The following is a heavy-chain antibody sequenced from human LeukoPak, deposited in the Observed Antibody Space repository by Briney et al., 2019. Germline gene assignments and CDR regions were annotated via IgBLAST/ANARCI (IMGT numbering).Heavy chain of an antibody. V-gene: IGHV2-70*11. CDR2: IDCDDDK. J-gene: IGHJ6*02. D-gene: IGHD6-19*01. Sequence: RVSGPTLVNPTQTLTLTCTFSGFSLSTSGMCVSWIRQPPGKALEWLARIDCDDDKYYSTSLKTRLTISKDTSKNQVVLTMTTMDPVDTATYYCAREGAVASRVYYYYYGMDVWGQGTTVTVSS. CDR3: AREGAVASRVYYYYYGMDV. CDR1: GFSLSTSGMC.